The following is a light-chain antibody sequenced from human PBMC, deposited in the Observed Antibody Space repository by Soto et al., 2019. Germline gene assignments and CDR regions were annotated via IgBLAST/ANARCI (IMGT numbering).Light chain of an antibody. J-gene: IGLJ1*01. CDR2: EVS. V-gene: IGLV2-14*01. Sequence: QSVLTQPASLSGSPRQSITIACTGTSRDVGGYNYVSLYQLHPGKAPRLMVYEVSHQPSGVSNRFSGSKSGNTASLTISGLQAEDEADYYCSSYTSSTAYVFGTGTKVTVL. CDR1: SRDVGGYNY. CDR3: SSYTSSTAYV.